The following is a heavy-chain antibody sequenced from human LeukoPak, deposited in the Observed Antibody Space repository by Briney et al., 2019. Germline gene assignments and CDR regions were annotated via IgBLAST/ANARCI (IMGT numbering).Heavy chain of an antibody. Sequence: GGSLRLSCAASGFTFSSYEINGVRQAPGKGLEWVSYISSSGSTIYYADSVKGRFTISRDNAKNSLYLQMNSLRAEDTAVYYCQGYCSGGSCLSLGYWGQGTLVTVSS. CDR3: QGYCSGGSCLSLGY. CDR2: ISSSGSTI. J-gene: IGHJ4*02. V-gene: IGHV3-48*03. D-gene: IGHD2-15*01. CDR1: GFTFSSYE.